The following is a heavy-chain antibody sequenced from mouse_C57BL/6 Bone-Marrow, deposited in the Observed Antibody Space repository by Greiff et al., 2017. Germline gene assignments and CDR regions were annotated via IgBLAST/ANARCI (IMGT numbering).Heavy chain of an antibody. V-gene: IGHV1-69*01. Sequence: QVQLQQPGAELVMPGASVKLSCKASGYTFTSYWMHWVKQRPGQGLEWIGEIDPSDSYTNYNQKFKGKSTLTVDKSSSTAYMQLSSLTSEDSAVYYCARSGVYYGSSFYWYVDVGGTGTTVTVSS. J-gene: IGHJ1*03. CDR1: GYTFTSYW. CDR2: IDPSDSYT. D-gene: IGHD1-1*01. CDR3: ARSGVYYGSSFYWYVDV.